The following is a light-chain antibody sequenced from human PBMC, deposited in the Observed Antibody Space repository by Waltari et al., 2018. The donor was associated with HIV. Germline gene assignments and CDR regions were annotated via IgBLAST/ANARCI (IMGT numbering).Light chain of an antibody. CDR2: DNN. CDR1: SSNIGNNY. V-gene: IGLV1-51*01. Sequence: QSVLSQPPSVSAAPGHTVTISCSGRSSNIGNNYVSWYQQFPGTAPKLLIYDNNKRPSGIPDRFSGSKSRTSATLGITGLQTGDETDYYCGTWDNSLRFDLFGGGTKLTVL. J-gene: IGLJ3*02. CDR3: GTWDNSLRFDL.